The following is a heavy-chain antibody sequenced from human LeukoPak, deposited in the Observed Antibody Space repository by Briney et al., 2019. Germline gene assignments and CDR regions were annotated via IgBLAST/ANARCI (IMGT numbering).Heavy chain of an antibody. V-gene: IGHV4-31*03. CDR2: IYYSGST. J-gene: IGHJ3*02. Sequence: SETLSLTCTVSGGSISSGGYYWSWIRQHPGKGLEWIGYIYYSGSTYYNPSLKSRVTISVDTSKNQFSLKLSSVTAADTAVYYCARVSTHDAFDIWGQGTMVTVSS. CDR3: ARVSTHDAFDI. CDR1: GGSISSGGYY.